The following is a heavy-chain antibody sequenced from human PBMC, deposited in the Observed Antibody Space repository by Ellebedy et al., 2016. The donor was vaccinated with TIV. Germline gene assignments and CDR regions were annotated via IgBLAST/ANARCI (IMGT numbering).Heavy chain of an antibody. CDR2: LYYTGST. D-gene: IGHD6-13*01. V-gene: IGHV4-61*01. Sequence: SETLSLTXTVSGGSVSSGSYYWSWIRQPPGKGLEWIAYLYYTGSTNYNPSLKSRVTILVDTSKNQFSLQLRSVTAADTAVYYCARVSDSNTWYRIDYWGQGTLVTVSS. CDR1: GGSVSSGSYY. J-gene: IGHJ4*02. CDR3: ARVSDSNTWYRIDY.